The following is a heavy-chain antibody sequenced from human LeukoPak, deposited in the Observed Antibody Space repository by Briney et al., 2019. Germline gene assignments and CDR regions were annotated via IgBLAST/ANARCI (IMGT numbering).Heavy chain of an antibody. CDR1: GGSLSSYY. CDR3: ARVLYCGGDCRLFDS. D-gene: IGHD2-21*02. Sequence: SETLSLTCTVSGGSLSSYYWSWIRQPPGRGLEWLGYVYSSGSTNHNPSLKSRVTISVDTSKNQFSLKLSSVTAADTAVYYCARVLYCGGDCRLFDSWGQGTLVTVSS. V-gene: IGHV4-59*01. CDR2: VYSSGST. J-gene: IGHJ4*02.